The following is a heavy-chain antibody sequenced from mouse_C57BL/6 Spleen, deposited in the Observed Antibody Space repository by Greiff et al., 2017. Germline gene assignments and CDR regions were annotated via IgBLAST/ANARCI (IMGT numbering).Heavy chain of an antibody. Sequence: VQLQQSGPELVKPGASVTISCKASGYAFSSSWMNWVKQRPGKGLEWIGRIYPGDGDTNYNGKFKGKATLTADKSSSTAYMQLSSLTSEVSAVYFCARGYNYAMDYWGQGTSVTVSS. CDR1: GYAFSSSW. CDR2: IYPGDGDT. D-gene: IGHD1-2*01. V-gene: IGHV1-82*01. CDR3: ARGYNYAMDY. J-gene: IGHJ4*01.